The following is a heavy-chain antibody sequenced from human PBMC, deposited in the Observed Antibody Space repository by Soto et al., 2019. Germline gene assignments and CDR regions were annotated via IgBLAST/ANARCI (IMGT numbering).Heavy chain of an antibody. V-gene: IGHV1-69*01. CDR1: GDTFSSSA. CDR3: AKDGAIFGVVMGT. Sequence: QVQLVQSGAEVKKPGSSVKVSCRASGDTFSSSAFSWVRQAPGQGLEWMGGIFPFFGSTDYAQRFQGRLTITADQSTSTTYMELSSLKSEDTAMYYFAKDGAIFGVVMGTWGQGTPVTVSS. J-gene: IGHJ5*02. CDR2: IFPFFGST. D-gene: IGHD3-3*01.